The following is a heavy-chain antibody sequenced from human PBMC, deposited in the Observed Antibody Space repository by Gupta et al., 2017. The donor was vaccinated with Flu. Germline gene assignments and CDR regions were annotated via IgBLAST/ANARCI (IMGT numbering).Heavy chain of an antibody. D-gene: IGHD2-2*01. CDR2: T. CDR3: ARQLCLGYCSSTSHGMDV. Sequence: TNYSPSFQGHVTISADKSISTAYLQWSSLKASDTAMYYCARQLCLGYCSSTSHGMDVWGQGTTVTVSS. J-gene: IGHJ6*02. V-gene: IGHV5-10-1*01.